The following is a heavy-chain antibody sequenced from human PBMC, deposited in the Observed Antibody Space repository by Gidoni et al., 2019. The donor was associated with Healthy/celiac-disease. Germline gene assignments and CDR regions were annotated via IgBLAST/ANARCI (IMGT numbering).Heavy chain of an antibody. D-gene: IGHD6-19*01. V-gene: IGHV3-30*04. CDR1: GIPFSSYA. Sequence: QVQLVESGGGVVQPGRSLRLSCAASGIPFSSYAMHWVRQAPGKGLEWVAVISYDGSNKYYADSVKGRFTISRDNSKNTLYLQMNSLRAKDTAVYYCARDLYSSENYWGQGTLVTVSS. CDR3: ARDLYSSENY. J-gene: IGHJ4*02. CDR2: ISYDGSNK.